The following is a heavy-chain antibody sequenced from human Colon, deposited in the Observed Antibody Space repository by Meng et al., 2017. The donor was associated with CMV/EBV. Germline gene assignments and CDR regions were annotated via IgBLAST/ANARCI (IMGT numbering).Heavy chain of an antibody. CDR2: IKQDGSDK. J-gene: IGHJ6*02. CDR3: ARGGCIGSNCYRNYYYYGMDV. V-gene: IGHV3-7*01. D-gene: IGHD2-15*01. CDR1: GFSLGDYW. Sequence: GGSLRLSCVVSGFSLGDYWMNWVRQAPGKGLEWVANIKQDGSDKHYVESGKGRFIVSRDNGKNSLHLQINNLRAEDTGVYYCARGGCIGSNCYRNYYYYGMDVWGQGTTVTVSS.